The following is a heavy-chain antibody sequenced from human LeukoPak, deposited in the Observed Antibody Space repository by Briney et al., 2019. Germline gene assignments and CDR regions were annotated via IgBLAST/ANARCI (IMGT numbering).Heavy chain of an antibody. D-gene: IGHD1-26*01. CDR2: INHSGST. Sequence: KASKTLSLTCAVYGGSFSGYYWTWIRQPPGKGLEWIGEINHSGSTNYNPSLKSRVTISVDTSKNQFSLKLSSVTAAGTAVYYCARVRATGAFDIWGQGTMVTVSS. J-gene: IGHJ3*02. CDR1: GGSFSGYY. V-gene: IGHV4-34*01. CDR3: ARVRATGAFDI.